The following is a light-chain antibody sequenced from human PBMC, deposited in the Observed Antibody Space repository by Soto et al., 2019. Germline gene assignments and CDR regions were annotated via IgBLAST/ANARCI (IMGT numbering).Light chain of an antibody. CDR2: DAS. Sequence: DIQLTQSPSTLSASVGDRVTITCRASQSISGWLAWYQQRPGKAPKLLIYDASSLKSGVPSRFSGSGSGTEFTLTIGGLQPDDFATYCCQQYSGYSLFTFGLGNVVDIK. CDR3: QQYSGYSLFT. J-gene: IGKJ3*01. V-gene: IGKV1-5*01. CDR1: QSISGW.